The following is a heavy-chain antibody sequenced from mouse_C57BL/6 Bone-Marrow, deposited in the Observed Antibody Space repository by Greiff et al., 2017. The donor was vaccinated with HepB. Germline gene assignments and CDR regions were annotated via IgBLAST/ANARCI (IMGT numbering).Heavy chain of an antibody. CDR2: IYPGDGDT. CDR1: GYAFSSSW. Sequence: QVQLKESGPELVKPGASVKISCKASGYAFSSSWMNWVKQRPGKGLEWIGRIYPGDGDTNYNGKFKGKATLTADKSSSTAYMQLSSLTSEDSAVYFCARRGYAYYSNYVGGYAMDYWGQGTSVTVSS. J-gene: IGHJ4*01. V-gene: IGHV1-82*01. D-gene: IGHD2-5*01. CDR3: ARRGYAYYSNYVGGYAMDY.